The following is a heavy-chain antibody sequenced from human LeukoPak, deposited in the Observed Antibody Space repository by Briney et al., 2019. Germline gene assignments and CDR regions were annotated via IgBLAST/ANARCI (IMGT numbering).Heavy chain of an antibody. CDR1: GFTFDDYG. CDR2: INWNGGST. Sequence: GGSLRLSCAVSGFTFDDYGMSWVRQAPGKGLEWVSGINWNGGSTGYADSVKGRFTISRDNAKNSLYLQMNSLRAEDTALYHCARASGSYREPFDYWGQGTLVTVSS. J-gene: IGHJ4*02. D-gene: IGHD1-26*01. V-gene: IGHV3-20*01. CDR3: ARASGSYREPFDY.